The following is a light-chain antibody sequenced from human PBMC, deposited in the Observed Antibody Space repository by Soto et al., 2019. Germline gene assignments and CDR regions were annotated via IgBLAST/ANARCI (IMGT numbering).Light chain of an antibody. CDR2: SNN. V-gene: IGLV1-44*01. CDR3: AAWDDSLIGVV. CDR1: NSNIGSNT. J-gene: IGLJ2*01. Sequence: QSVLTQPPSASGNPGQRVTISCSGSNSNIGSNTVNWYQQLPGTAPKLLIYSNNQRPSGVPDRFSGSKSGTSASLAISGLQSEDEADYHCAAWDDSLIGVVFGGGTKVTVL.